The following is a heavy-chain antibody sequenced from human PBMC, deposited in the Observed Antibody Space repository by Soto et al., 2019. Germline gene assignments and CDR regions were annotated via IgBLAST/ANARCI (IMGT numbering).Heavy chain of an antibody. CDR2: ISGSGSSA. Sequence: VGSLRLSCAASGFTFSSSGMGWVRQAPGKGLEWLSVISGSGSSAYYADSVKGRFTISRDNSKNTLYLQMNSLRTEDTATYYCAKLSVAAWYFDLWGRGTLVTVSS. CDR3: AKLSVAAWYFDL. V-gene: IGHV3-23*01. J-gene: IGHJ2*01. D-gene: IGHD6-19*01. CDR1: GFTFSSSG.